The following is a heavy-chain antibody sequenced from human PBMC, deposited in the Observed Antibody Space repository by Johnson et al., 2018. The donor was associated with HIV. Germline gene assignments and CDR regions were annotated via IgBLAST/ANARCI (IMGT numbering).Heavy chain of an antibody. V-gene: IGHV3-30*03. J-gene: IGHJ3*02. CDR3: ARGGLGFQNIHDPLDI. Sequence: QVQLVESGGGVVQPGRSLRLSCAASGFTFSSYGMHWVRQAPGKGLEWVAVISYDESNKYYADSVKGRFTISRDNAKNSLYLQMNSLRAEDTALYYCARGGLGFQNIHDPLDIWGQGTMVTVSS. D-gene: IGHD1/OR15-1a*01. CDR1: GFTFSSYG. CDR2: ISYDESNK.